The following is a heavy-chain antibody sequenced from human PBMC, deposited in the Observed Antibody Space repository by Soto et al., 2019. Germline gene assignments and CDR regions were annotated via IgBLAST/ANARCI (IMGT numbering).Heavy chain of an antibody. CDR1: GGTFSSYA. J-gene: IGHJ4*02. Sequence: QVQLVQSGAEVKKPGSSVKVSCKASGGTFSSYAISWVRQAPGQGLEWMGGIIPIFGTANYAQKFQGRVTITADDSTSTAYMELSSLRSEDTAVYYCARDLGGYCSGGSCYYLDYWGQGTLVTVSS. D-gene: IGHD2-15*01. CDR3: ARDLGGYCSGGSCYYLDY. V-gene: IGHV1-69*01. CDR2: IIPIFGTA.